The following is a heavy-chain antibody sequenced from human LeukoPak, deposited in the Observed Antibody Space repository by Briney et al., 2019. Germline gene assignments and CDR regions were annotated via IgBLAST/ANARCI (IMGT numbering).Heavy chain of an antibody. CDR2: IYPGDSNS. J-gene: IGHJ4*02. CDR3: ARSAAARRGLYFDY. Sequence: GESLKISCRGSGYGFTSYWIVWVRQMPGKGLEWMGVIYPGDSNSRYSPSFQGQVTISADNSISTAYLQWSSLKASDTAMYYCARSAAARRGLYFDYWGQGTLVTISS. D-gene: IGHD6-6*01. V-gene: IGHV5-51*01. CDR1: GYGFTSYW.